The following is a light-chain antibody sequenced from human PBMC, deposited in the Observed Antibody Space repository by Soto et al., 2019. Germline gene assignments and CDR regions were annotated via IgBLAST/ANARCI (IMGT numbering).Light chain of an antibody. Sequence: DIQMTQSPSTLSASVGDRVTLTCRASQSLNSELAWYQQKPGKAPNLLIYQASSLKGRVPSRFTGTGSGTEFTFTISSLQPGDSATYYCQQYNDYPLTFGGGTKVEIK. CDR1: QSLNSE. CDR3: QQYNDYPLT. CDR2: QAS. J-gene: IGKJ4*01. V-gene: IGKV1-5*03.